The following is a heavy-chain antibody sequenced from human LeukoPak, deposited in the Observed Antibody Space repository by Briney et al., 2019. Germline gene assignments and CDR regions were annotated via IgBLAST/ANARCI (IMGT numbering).Heavy chain of an antibody. CDR3: ARSVGYCSSTSCYAPYYYYGMDV. J-gene: IGHJ6*02. D-gene: IGHD2-2*01. CDR1: GFTFSDYY. CDR2: ISSSGSTI. Sequence: GGSLRLSCAASGFTFSDYYMSWVRQAPGKGLEWVSYISSSGSTIYYADSVKGRSTISRDNTKNSLYLQMNSLRAEDTAVYYCARSVGYCSSTSCYAPYYYYGMDVWGQGTTVTVSS. V-gene: IGHV3-11*01.